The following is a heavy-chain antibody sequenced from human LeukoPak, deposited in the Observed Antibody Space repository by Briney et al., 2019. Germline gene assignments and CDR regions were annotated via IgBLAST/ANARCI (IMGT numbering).Heavy chain of an antibody. D-gene: IGHD1-26*01. CDR3: AKGSLAVPTTPFDF. CDR1: GFTFSDSF. Sequence: GGSLRLSCTASGFTFSDSFMSWIRQAPGKGLEWISYISSRGTTIYYADSVKGRFTISRDNAMNSLYLQINSLRVDDTAVFYCAKGSLAVPTTPFDFWGQGTLVTVSS. J-gene: IGHJ4*02. CDR2: ISSRGTTI. V-gene: IGHV3-11*01.